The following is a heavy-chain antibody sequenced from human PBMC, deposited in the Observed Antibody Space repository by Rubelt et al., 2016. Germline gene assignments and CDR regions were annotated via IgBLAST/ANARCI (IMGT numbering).Heavy chain of an antibody. V-gene: IGHV4-34*01. J-gene: IGHJ5*02. CDR1: GGSFSGYY. Sequence: QVQLQQWGAGLLKPSETLSLTCAVYGGSFSGYYWSWIRQPPGKGLEWIGEINHSGSTNYNPSLKSRVTIPVNTSKNQFFLKLSSVTAADTAGYYSARERQQLEYNWIDPWGQGTLVTVSS. CDR3: ARERQQLEYNWIDP. D-gene: IGHD6-13*01. CDR2: INHSGST.